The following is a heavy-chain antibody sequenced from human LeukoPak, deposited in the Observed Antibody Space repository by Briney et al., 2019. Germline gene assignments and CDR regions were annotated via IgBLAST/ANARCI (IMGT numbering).Heavy chain of an antibody. J-gene: IGHJ4*02. D-gene: IGHD6-6*01. V-gene: IGHV1-69*13. CDR2: IIPIFGTA. CDR3: ATYIAARPVDY. CDR1: GYTLTELS. Sequence: GASVTVSCKVSGYTLTELSMHWVRQAPGQGLEWMGGIIPIFGTANYAQKFQGRVTITADESTSTAYMELSSLRSEDTAVYYCATYIAARPVDYWGQGTLVTVSS.